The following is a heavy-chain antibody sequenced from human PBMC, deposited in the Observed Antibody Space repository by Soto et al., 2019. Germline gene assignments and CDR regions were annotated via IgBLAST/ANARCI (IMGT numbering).Heavy chain of an antibody. CDR1: GFAFSTYW. Sequence: GGSLRLSCAASGFAFSTYWMSWVRQAPGKGLEWVANIKQDGSETYYVDFVKGRFAISRDDAKNSVYLQMNNLRAEDTAVYYCARDRRPTIYNRLAVWGQGSTVIGSS. CDR2: IKQDGSET. CDR3: ARDRRPTIYNRLAV. J-gene: IGHJ6*02. V-gene: IGHV3-7*05.